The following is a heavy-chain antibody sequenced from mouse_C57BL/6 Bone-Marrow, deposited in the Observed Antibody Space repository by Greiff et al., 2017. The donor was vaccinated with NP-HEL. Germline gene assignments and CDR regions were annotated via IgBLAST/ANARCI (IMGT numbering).Heavy chain of an antibody. CDR1: GYTFTSYW. CDR2: IYPSDSET. J-gene: IGHJ1*03. Sequence: QVQLQQPGAELVRPGSSVKLSCKASGYTFTSYWMDWVKQRPGQGLEWIGNIYPSDSETHYNQKFKDKATLTVDKSSSTAYMQLSSLTSEDSAVYYCARPYGSSYWWYFDVWGTGTTVTVSS. CDR3: ARPYGSSYWWYFDV. V-gene: IGHV1-61*01. D-gene: IGHD1-1*01.